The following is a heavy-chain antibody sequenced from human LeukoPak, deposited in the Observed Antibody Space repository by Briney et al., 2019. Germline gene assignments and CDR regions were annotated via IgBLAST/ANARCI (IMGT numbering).Heavy chain of an antibody. CDR3: ARDTAERPLDF. CDR2: IYYSGST. J-gene: IGHJ4*02. Sequence: SETLSLTCTVSGDSINSNNYYWGWIRQSPVQGLEWIGNIYYSGSTYYNPSLKSRVTISRDTSKNQIFLRLNSVTAADTAIYYCARDTAERPLDFWGQGTLVTVSS. D-gene: IGHD5-18*01. V-gene: IGHV4-39*01. CDR1: GDSINSNNYY.